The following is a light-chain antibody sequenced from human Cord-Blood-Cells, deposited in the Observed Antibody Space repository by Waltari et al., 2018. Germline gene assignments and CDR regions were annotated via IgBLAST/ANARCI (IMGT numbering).Light chain of an antibody. V-gene: IGLV1-47*01. J-gene: IGLJ3*02. CDR2: RNN. CDR1: SSNIGSNY. CDR3: AAWDDSLSGWV. Sequence: QSVLTQPPSASGTPGQRVTISCSGSSSNIGSNYVYWYQQLPGTAPKLLIYRNNQRPPGVPGRFSGSKSGTSASLAISGLRSEDEADYYCAAWDDSLSGWVFGGGTKLTVL.